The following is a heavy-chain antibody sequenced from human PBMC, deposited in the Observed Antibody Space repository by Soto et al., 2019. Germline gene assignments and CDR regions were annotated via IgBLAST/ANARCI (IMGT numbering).Heavy chain of an antibody. D-gene: IGHD3-10*01. CDR3: ARDTHYAFYDSAGSLPNRPFDY. J-gene: IGHJ4*02. CDR1: GFTFSDYY. Sequence: QVQLVESGGGLVKPGGSLRLSCAASGFTFSDYYMSWIRQAPGKGLEWLSYISGSVRYTNYADSVKGRFPISRDNAQNSLYLHMNSLGDEDTAVYYCARDTHYAFYDSAGSLPNRPFDYWGQGTLVTVSS. CDR2: ISGSVRYT. V-gene: IGHV3-11*05.